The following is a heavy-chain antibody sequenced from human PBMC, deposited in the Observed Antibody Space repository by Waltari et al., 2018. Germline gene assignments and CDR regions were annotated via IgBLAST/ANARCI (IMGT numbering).Heavy chain of an antibody. Sequence: QVQLQESGSGLVKPSETLSLTCTVSGGSISSYYWSWIRQPPGKGLEWIGYIYYSGSTNSNPSLKSRVTISVDTSKNQFSLKLSSVTAADTAVYYCARGSSSGWGADAFDIWGQGTMVTVSS. V-gene: IGHV4-59*01. CDR3: ARGSSSGWGADAFDI. CDR1: GGSISSYY. J-gene: IGHJ3*02. D-gene: IGHD6-19*01. CDR2: IYYSGST.